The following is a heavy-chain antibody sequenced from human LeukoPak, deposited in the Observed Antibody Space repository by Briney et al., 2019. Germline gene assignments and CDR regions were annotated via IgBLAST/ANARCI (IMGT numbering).Heavy chain of an antibody. J-gene: IGHJ4*02. CDR1: GFTFSTYW. D-gene: IGHD2-2*01. Sequence: PGGSLRLSCAASGFTFSTYWMTWVRQAPGKGLEWVADIKQDGSERYYVDSVKGRFTIPRDNAKKSLSLQMNSLRAEDTAVYYCARCYCSTTSCLLATAGPFDSWGQGTLVTVSS. CDR3: ARCYCSTTSCLLATAGPFDS. CDR2: IKQDGSER. V-gene: IGHV3-7*01.